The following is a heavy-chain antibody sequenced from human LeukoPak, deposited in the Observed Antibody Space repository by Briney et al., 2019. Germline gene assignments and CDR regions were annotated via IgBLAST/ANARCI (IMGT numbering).Heavy chain of an antibody. CDR3: ARGLLWFGELSPDY. Sequence: GASVKVSCKASGYTFTSYDINWVRQATGQGLEWVGWMNPNSGNTGYAQKFQGRVTMTRNTSISTAYMELSSLRSEDTAVYYCARGLLWFGELSPDYWGQGTLVTVSS. J-gene: IGHJ4*02. D-gene: IGHD3-10*01. CDR1: GYTFTSYD. CDR2: MNPNSGNT. V-gene: IGHV1-8*01.